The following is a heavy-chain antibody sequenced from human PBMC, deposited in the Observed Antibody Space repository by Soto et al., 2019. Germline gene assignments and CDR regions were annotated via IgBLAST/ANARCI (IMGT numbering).Heavy chain of an antibody. J-gene: IGHJ4*02. CDR2: IYHTGTT. CDR3: ARVGRYYYDSSGYYYFDY. Sequence: NRQPPGTGLEWVASIYHTGTTYYNPSLTSRVTISVDTSKNQFSLGLSSVTAADSAVYYCARVGRYYYDSSGYYYFDYWGQGTLVTVSS. D-gene: IGHD3-22*01. V-gene: IGHV4-38-2*02.